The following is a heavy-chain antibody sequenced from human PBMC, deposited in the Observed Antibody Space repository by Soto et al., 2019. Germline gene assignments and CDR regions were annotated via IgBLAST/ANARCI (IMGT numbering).Heavy chain of an antibody. D-gene: IGHD1-26*01. V-gene: IGHV3-7*03. J-gene: IGHJ4*02. CDR1: GINFNDYW. CDR2: IKEDGSSK. Sequence: PGGSLRLSCAASGINFNDYWMSWVRQAPGKGLEWVANIKEDGSSKYYVDSVKGRFTISRDNAKNSLYLQMNSLRAEDTALYYCARVELLGDYWGQGTLVTVSS. CDR3: ARVELLGDY.